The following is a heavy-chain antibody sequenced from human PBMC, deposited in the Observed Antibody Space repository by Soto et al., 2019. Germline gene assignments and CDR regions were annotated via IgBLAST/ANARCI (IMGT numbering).Heavy chain of an antibody. CDR2: IYSGGYT. V-gene: IGHV3-53*01. Sequence: EVQLVESGGGLIQPGGSLRLSCAVSGFTVSNNYMSWVRQAPGKGLEGVSVIYSGGYTAYGDSVKGRFTISRDNSKNTLILKRKSLGAADPGVYYRATQRGGGGYWGQGTLVTVSS. J-gene: IGHJ4*02. CDR1: GFTVSNNY. D-gene: IGHD6-25*01. CDR3: ATQRGGGGY.